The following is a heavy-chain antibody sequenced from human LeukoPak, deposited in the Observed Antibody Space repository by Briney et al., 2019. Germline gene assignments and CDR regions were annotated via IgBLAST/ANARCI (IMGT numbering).Heavy chain of an antibody. CDR2: IIPILGIA. D-gene: IGHD5-12*01. CDR1: GGTFSSYA. V-gene: IGHV1-69*04. Sequence: SVKVSCKASGGTFSSYAINWVRQAPGQGLEWMGRIIPILGIANYAQKFQGRVTITADKSTSTAYMELSSLRSEDTAVYYCARGVYSGYDSDAFDIWGQGTMVTVSS. CDR3: ARGVYSGYDSDAFDI. J-gene: IGHJ3*02.